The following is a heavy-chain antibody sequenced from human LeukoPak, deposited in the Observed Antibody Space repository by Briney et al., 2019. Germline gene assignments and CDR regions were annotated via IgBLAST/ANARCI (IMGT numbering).Heavy chain of an antibody. V-gene: IGHV3-74*01. CDR1: GFTFSTYW. D-gene: IGHD2-15*01. CDR3: ARVGSGGSCYDY. CDR2: INSDGSST. Sequence: GGSLRLSCAASGFTFSTYWMHWVRQAPGKGLVWVSHINSDGSSTSYADSVKGRFTISRDNARNTLYLQMNSLRAEDTAVYYCARVGSGGSCYDYWGQGTLVTVSS. J-gene: IGHJ4*02.